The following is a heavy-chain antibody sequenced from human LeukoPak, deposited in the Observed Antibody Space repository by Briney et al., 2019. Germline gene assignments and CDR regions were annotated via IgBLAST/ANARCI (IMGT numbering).Heavy chain of an antibody. J-gene: IGHJ4*02. CDR3: LGFYSGSPN. V-gene: IGHV3-74*01. D-gene: IGHD3-10*01. Sequence: GGSLRLSCAASGFTFSYNWMHWVRQAPGKGLVWVSRISSDGRTTHYADSVKGRFTISRDSAKNTLFLQMNDLRAEDTAVYYCLGFYSGSPNWGQGTLVTVSS. CDR1: GFTFSYNW. CDR2: ISSDGRTT.